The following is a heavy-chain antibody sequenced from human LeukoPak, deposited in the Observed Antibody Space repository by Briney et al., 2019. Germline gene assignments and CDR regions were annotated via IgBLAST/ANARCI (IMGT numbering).Heavy chain of an antibody. J-gene: IGHJ4*02. CDR2: ISSSSTYI. Sequence: GGSLRLSSAASGFTFSSYSMNWVRQAPGKGLEWVSSISSSSTYIYYADSLKGRFTISRDNAKNSLFLQMNSLRAEDTAVYYCARFYGSGRDSNFDYWGQGTLVTVSS. CDR1: GFTFSSYS. CDR3: ARFYGSGRDSNFDY. V-gene: IGHV3-21*01. D-gene: IGHD3-10*01.